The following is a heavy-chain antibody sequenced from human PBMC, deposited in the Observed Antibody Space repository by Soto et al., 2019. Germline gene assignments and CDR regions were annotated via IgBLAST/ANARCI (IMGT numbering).Heavy chain of an antibody. CDR2: IYWDDDK. Sequence: QITLKESGPTLVKPTQTLTLTCTFSGFSLSTGGVGVGWIRQPPGKALEWLALIYWDDDKRYTPSLQNRLTIHKTSYNQVVLTMTNMDPVDTATYYCAHRNVEVVAESTNTFDYWGQGTLVTVSS. D-gene: IGHD2-15*01. CDR3: AHRNVEVVAESTNTFDY. V-gene: IGHV2-5*02. CDR1: GFSLSTGGVG. J-gene: IGHJ4*02.